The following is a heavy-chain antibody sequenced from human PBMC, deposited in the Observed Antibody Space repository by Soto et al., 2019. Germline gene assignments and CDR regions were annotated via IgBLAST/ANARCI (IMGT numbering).Heavy chain of an antibody. CDR2: ISSSSSTI. V-gene: IGHV3-48*02. J-gene: IGHJ4*02. CDR1: GFTFSSYS. Sequence: PGGSLRLSCAASGFTFSSYSMNWVRQAPGKGLEWVSYISSSSSTIYYADSVKGRFTISRDNAKNSLYLQMNSLRDEDTAVYYCARGSLLLWFGELPSDFDYWGQGTLVTVSS. D-gene: IGHD3-10*01. CDR3: ARGSLLLWFGELPSDFDY.